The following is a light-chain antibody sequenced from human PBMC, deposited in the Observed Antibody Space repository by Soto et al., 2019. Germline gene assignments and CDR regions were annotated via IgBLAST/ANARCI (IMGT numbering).Light chain of an antibody. CDR1: QSSSRW. V-gene: IGKV1-39*01. CDR3: PQSARTPLT. Sequence: GDRGTITCPASQSSSRWLSWYQQKPGQAPKLLIYTSSNLQRGVPSRFSGSGAGTEFTLTISSLQPEDFATYYCPQSARTPLTFGEGTNVEIK. CDR2: TSS. J-gene: IGKJ4*01.